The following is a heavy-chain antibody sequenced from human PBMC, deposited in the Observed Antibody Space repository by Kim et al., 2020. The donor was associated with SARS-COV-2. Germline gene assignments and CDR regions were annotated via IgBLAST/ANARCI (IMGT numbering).Heavy chain of an antibody. CDR3: ARDTQDYYDRHAFDI. J-gene: IGHJ3*02. CDR1: GFTFSSYG. CDR2: IWYDGSNK. Sequence: GGSLRLSCAASGFTFSSYGMHWVRQAPGKGLEWVAVIWYDGSNKYYADSVKGRFTISRDNSKNTLYLQMNSLRAEDTAVYYCARDTQDYYDRHAFDIWGQGTMVTVSS. V-gene: IGHV3-33*08. D-gene: IGHD3-22*01.